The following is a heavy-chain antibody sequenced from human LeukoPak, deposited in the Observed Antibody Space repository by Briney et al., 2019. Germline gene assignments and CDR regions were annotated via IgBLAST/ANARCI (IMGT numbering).Heavy chain of an antibody. CDR2: IFYSGTT. CDR3: ARHRVVVALGWYFDL. CDR1: GGSINSFY. Sequence: SETLSLTCSGSGGSINSFYWSWIRQPPGKGLEWIGYIFYSGTTNYNPSLESRVTISLDTSKNQFSLKLSSVTAADTAVYYCARHRVVVALGWYFDLWGRGTIVTVSS. V-gene: IGHV4-59*08. D-gene: IGHD2-15*01. J-gene: IGHJ2*01.